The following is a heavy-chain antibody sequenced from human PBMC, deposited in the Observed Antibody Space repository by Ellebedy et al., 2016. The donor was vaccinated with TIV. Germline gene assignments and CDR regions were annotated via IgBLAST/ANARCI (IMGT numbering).Heavy chain of an antibody. CDR1: GGSVSSGSYY. CDR3: ARHGQFDY. D-gene: IGHD5-24*01. J-gene: IGHJ4*02. V-gene: IGHV4-61*01. CDR2: IYYSGST. Sequence: SETLSLTXTVSGGSVSSGSYYWSWIRQPPGKGLEWIGYIYYSGSTNYNPSLKSRVTISVDTSKNQFSLKLTSVTATDTAVYYCARHGQFDYWGQGTLVIVSS.